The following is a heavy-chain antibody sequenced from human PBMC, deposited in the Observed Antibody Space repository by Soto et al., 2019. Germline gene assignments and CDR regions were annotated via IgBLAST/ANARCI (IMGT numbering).Heavy chain of an antibody. Sequence: HPGGSLRLSCAASGFTFSSYAMHWVRQAPGKGLEWVANISHDGSKKYYVDSVKGRFTISRDNAKNSLYLQMNSLRAEDTAVYYCASIVVVPAAQYYYYYMDVWGKGTTVTVSS. CDR2: ISHDGSKK. CDR1: GFTFSSYA. V-gene: IGHV3-30-3*01. J-gene: IGHJ6*03. D-gene: IGHD2-2*01. CDR3: ASIVVVPAAQYYYYYMDV.